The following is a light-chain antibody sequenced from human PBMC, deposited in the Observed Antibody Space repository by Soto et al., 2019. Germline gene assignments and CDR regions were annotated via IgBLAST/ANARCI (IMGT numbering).Light chain of an antibody. Sequence: EIVLTQSPDTLSLSPGERATLSCRASQSVSSSYLAWYQQKPGQAPRLLMYGASSRATGIPDRFSGNGSGTDFTLTISRLEPEDFAVYYCQQYGSSPLTFGPGT. V-gene: IGKV3-20*01. CDR1: QSVSSSY. CDR2: GAS. CDR3: QQYGSSPLT. J-gene: IGKJ3*01.